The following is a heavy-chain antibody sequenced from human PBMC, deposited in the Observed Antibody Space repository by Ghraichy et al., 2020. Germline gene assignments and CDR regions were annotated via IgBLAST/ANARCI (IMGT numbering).Heavy chain of an antibody. CDR1: GGTFSSYA. J-gene: IGHJ4*02. V-gene: IGHV1-69*13. CDR2: IIPIFGTA. D-gene: IGHD2-15*01. Sequence: SVKVSCKASGGTFSSYAISWVRQAPGQGLEWMGGIIPIFGTANYAQKFQGRVTITADESTSTAYMELSSLRSEDTAVYYCARTDIVVVVAAQYYFDFWGQGTLVTVSS. CDR3: ARTDIVVVVAAQYYFDF.